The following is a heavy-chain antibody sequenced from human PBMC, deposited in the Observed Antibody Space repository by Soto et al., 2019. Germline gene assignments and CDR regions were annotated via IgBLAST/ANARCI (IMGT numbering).Heavy chain of an antibody. J-gene: IGHJ4*02. CDR3: ARKHSGSSYSAY. D-gene: IGHD1-26*01. CDR1: GFTFSDFW. CDR2: MNQDVNQK. V-gene: IGHV3-7*05. Sequence: GGSLRLSCAASGFTFSDFWMTWVRQAPGKGLEWGANMNQDVNQKAYVASMKGGFSISRENAKNSLYLQINSRRAEDTAVYYCARKHSGSSYSAYWGQGTPVTVSA.